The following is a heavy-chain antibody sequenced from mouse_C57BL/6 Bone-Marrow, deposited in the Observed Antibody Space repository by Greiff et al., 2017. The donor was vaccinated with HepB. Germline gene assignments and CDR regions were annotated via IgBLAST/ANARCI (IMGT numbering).Heavy chain of an antibody. CDR3: ARGIYYDYGVYYYAMDY. J-gene: IGHJ4*01. CDR2: IYPGSGST. D-gene: IGHD2-4*01. CDR1: GYTFTSYW. V-gene: IGHV1-55*01. Sequence: QVQLQQPGAELVKPGASVKMSCKASGYTFTSYWITWVKQRPGQGLEWIGEIYPGSGSTNYNEKFKSKATLTVDTSSSTAYMQLRSLTSEDSAVYYCARGIYYDYGVYYYAMDYWGQGTSVTVSS.